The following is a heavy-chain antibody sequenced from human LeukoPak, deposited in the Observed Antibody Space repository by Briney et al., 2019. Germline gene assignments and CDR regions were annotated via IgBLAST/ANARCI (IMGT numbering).Heavy chain of an antibody. CDR1: GDSFVNSYC. V-gene: IGHV4-39*01. J-gene: IGHJ5*02. Sequence: PSETLSLSCTVSGDSFVNSYCWTWVRQPPGKRPEWIGTIYSSEYTYYHPSLRSRATISADTSRNLFSLKLNSVTAADTAVYYCARGSDDYKLGNHWGHGTLVTVSS. CDR3: ARGSDDYKLGNH. CDR2: IYSSEYT. D-gene: IGHD5-24*01.